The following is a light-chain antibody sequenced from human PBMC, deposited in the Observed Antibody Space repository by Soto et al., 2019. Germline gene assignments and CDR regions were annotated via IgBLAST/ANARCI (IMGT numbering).Light chain of an antibody. J-gene: IGLJ1*01. Sequence: QAVVTQEPSLTVSPGGTVTLTCGSSTGAVTSGHYPYWFQQKPGQAPRTLIYDTSNKHSWTPARFSGSLRGGKAALTLSGAQPEDEAEYYCWLSYSGARFYVFGTGTKLTVL. V-gene: IGLV7-46*01. CDR3: WLSYSGARFYV. CDR1: TGAVTSGHY. CDR2: DTS.